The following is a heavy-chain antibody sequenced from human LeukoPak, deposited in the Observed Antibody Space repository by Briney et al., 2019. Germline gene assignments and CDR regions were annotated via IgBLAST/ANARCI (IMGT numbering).Heavy chain of an antibody. J-gene: IGHJ4*02. V-gene: IGHV4-59*01. CDR2: IHFSGST. CDR3: ARAFYGRYSDY. Sequence: SETLSLTCTVSGGSISSYYWSWIRQPPGKGLEWIGYIHFSGSTNYNPSLKSRVTISVDTSKKQFSLKLSSVTAADTAVYYCARAFYGRYSDYWGQGTLVTVSS. D-gene: IGHD4-17*01. CDR1: GGSISSYY.